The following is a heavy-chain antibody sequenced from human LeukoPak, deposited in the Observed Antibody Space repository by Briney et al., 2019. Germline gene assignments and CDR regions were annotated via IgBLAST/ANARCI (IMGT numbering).Heavy chain of an antibody. J-gene: IGHJ4*02. CDR1: GGSINSYY. CDR3: ARGSYYYDSSGRLFDY. CDR2: IYYSGST. D-gene: IGHD3-22*01. Sequence: SETLSLTCTVSGGSINSYYWSWIRQPPGKGLEWIGYIYYSGSTNYSPSLKSRVTISVDTSKNQFSLKLSSVTAADTAVYYCARGSYYYDSSGRLFDYWGQGTLVTVSS. V-gene: IGHV4-59*08.